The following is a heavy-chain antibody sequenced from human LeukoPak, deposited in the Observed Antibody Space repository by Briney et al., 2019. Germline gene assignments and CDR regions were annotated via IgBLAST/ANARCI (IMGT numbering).Heavy chain of an antibody. CDR1: GYTFTGYY. D-gene: IGHD6-19*01. CDR2: INPNSGGT. V-gene: IGHV1-2*02. CDR3: ARDRAVAGNSVWFDP. J-gene: IGHJ5*02. Sequence: ASVKVSCKASGYTFTGYYMHWVRQAPGQGLEWMGWINPNSGGTNYAQKFRGRVTMTRDTSISTAYMELSRLRSDDTAVYYCARDRAVAGNSVWFDPWGQGTLVTVSS.